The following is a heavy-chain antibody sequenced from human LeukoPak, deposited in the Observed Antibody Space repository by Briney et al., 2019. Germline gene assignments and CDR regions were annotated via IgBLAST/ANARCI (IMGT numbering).Heavy chain of an antibody. Sequence: PSETLSLTCTVSGGSISSYYWSWIRQPPGKGLEWIGYIYYSGSTNYNPSLKSRVTISVDTSKNQFSLKLSSVTAADTAVYYCALSSGHMGDAFDIWGQGTMVTVSS. CDR3: ALSSGHMGDAFDI. CDR2: IYYSGST. V-gene: IGHV4-59*01. J-gene: IGHJ3*02. D-gene: IGHD3-22*01. CDR1: GGSISSYY.